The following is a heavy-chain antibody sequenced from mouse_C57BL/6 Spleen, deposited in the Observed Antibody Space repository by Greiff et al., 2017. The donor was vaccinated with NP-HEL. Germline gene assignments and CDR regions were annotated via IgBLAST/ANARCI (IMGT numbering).Heavy chain of an antibody. V-gene: IGHV1-53*01. J-gene: IGHJ2*01. D-gene: IGHD2-4*01. CDR1: GYTFTSYW. Sequence: QVQLQQPGAELVRPGSSVKLSCKASGYTFTSYWMHWVKQRPGQGLEWIGNINPSNGGTNYNEKFKSKATLTVDKSSSTAYMQLSSLTSEDSAVYYCARYDYDEGGFDYWGQGTTLTVSS. CDR2: INPSNGGT. CDR3: ARYDYDEGGFDY.